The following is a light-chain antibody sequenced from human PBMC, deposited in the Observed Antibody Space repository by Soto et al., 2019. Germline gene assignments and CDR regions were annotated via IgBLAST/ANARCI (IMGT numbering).Light chain of an antibody. CDR3: QQDLRPPLT. CDR2: AAS. Sequence: DIQMTQSPSSLSASVGDRVTITCRASQSISSYLNWYQQKPGKAPKLLIYAASTLQSGVPSRISGSGSGTDFTLTISSLQPEDFATYYCQQDLRPPLTFGPGTKGDIK. CDR1: QSISSY. V-gene: IGKV1-39*01. J-gene: IGKJ3*01.